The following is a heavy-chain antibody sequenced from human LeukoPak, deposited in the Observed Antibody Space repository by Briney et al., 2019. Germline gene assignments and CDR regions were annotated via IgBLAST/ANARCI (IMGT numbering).Heavy chain of an antibody. Sequence: SETLSLTCTVSGGSISSNNYYWGWIRQPPGKGLEWIGSIYYSGSTYYNPSLKSRVAISVDTSKNHFSLTLNAVTAADTAVYYCASYSGTYSAFEIWGQGTQVTVSS. V-gene: IGHV4-39*07. D-gene: IGHD1-26*01. CDR1: GGSISSNNYY. CDR3: ASYSGTYSAFEI. J-gene: IGHJ3*02. CDR2: IYYSGST.